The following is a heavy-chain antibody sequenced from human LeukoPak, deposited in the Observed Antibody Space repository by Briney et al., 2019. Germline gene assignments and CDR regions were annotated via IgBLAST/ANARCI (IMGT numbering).Heavy chain of an antibody. D-gene: IGHD3-10*01. Sequence: GGSLRLSCAVSGFTFSTCEMNWVRQAPGKGLEWISYISGSGSTIYYADSVKGRFTISRDNAKNSLYLQMNSLRAEDTAVYYCAGGWFGESTYLFDYWGQGTLVTVSS. CDR3: AGGWFGESTYLFDY. V-gene: IGHV3-48*03. J-gene: IGHJ4*02. CDR1: GFTFSTCE. CDR2: ISGSGSTI.